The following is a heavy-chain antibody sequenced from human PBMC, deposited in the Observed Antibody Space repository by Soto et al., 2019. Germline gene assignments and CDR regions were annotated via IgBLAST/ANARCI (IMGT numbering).Heavy chain of an antibody. Sequence: GASVKVSCKASGYTFTSYGISWVRQAPGQGLEWMGWISAYNGNTNYAQKLQGRVTMTTDTSTSTAYMELRSLRSDDTAVYYCARDWFDYYGSGSYYPYFDYWGQGTLVTVSS. CDR2: ISAYNGNT. D-gene: IGHD3-10*01. CDR3: ARDWFDYYGSGSYYPYFDY. V-gene: IGHV1-18*01. CDR1: GYTFTSYG. J-gene: IGHJ4*02.